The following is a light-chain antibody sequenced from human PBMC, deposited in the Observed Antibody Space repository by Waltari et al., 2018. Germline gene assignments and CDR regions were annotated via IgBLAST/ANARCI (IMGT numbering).Light chain of an antibody. CDR3: QHYVRLPAT. CDR2: GAS. CDR1: QSVGGT. Sequence: EIVLTQSPGTLPLSPGERATLSCRASQSVGGTLAWYQQKPGQAPRLLMYGASIRAPGTPDRFSGTWSGTDFSLTISRLEPEDFAVYYCQHYVRLPATFGQGTKVEIK. V-gene: IGKV3-20*01. J-gene: IGKJ1*01.